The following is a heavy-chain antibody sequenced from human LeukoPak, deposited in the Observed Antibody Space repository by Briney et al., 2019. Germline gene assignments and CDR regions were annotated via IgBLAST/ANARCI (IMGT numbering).Heavy chain of an antibody. CDR1: GFTVSTNY. J-gene: IGHJ3*02. CDR3: ASIRSTGNDAFDI. V-gene: IGHV3-74*01. Sequence: GGSLRLSCAASGFTVSTNYVSWVRQAPGKGLVWVSRINSDGSSTSYADSVKGRFTISRDNAKNTLYLQMNSLRAEDTAVYYCASIRSTGNDAFDIWGQGTMVTVSS. D-gene: IGHD1-14*01. CDR2: INSDGSST.